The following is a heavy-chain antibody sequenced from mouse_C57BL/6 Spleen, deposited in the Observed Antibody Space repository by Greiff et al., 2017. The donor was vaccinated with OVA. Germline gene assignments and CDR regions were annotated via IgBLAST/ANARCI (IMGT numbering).Heavy chain of an antibody. J-gene: IGHJ2*01. CDR1: GFTFSSYA. Sequence: EVKLQESGGGLVKPGGSLKLSCAASGFTFSSYAMSWVRQTPEKRLEWVATISDGGSYTYYPDNVKGRFTISRDNAKNNLYLQMSHLKSEDTAMYYCARELRGNFDYWGQGTTLTVSS. CDR3: ARELRGNFDY. V-gene: IGHV5-4*01. CDR2: ISDGGSYT. D-gene: IGHD1-1*01.